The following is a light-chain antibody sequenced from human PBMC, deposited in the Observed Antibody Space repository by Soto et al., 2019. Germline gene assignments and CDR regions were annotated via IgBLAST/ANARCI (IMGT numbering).Light chain of an antibody. CDR2: GTS. CDR3: QQYSHGWT. Sequence: EIVLSQSPATLSVSPGEGATLSCRASQSLNTYLAWYQQTPDQAPRLLIYGTSTRAAGIPARFSGSGAGTEFTLTISSLQSEDFAVYYCQQYSHGWTFGQGTKVDI. J-gene: IGKJ1*01. CDR1: QSLNTY. V-gene: IGKV3-15*01.